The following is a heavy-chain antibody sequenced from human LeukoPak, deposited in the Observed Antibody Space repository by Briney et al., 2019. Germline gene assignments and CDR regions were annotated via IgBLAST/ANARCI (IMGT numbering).Heavy chain of an antibody. CDR1: GFTFSNAW. V-gene: IGHV3-15*01. D-gene: IGHD6-13*01. CDR3: TTDFGYAKSSSWEREAFDI. CDR2: IKSKTDGETT. J-gene: IGHJ3*02. Sequence: GGSLRLSCAASGFTFSNAWMSWVRQAPGKGLEWVGRIKSKTDGETTDYAAPVKGRFTISRDDSKNTLYLQMNSLKTEDTAVYYCTTDFGYAKSSSWEREAFDIWGQGTMVTVSS.